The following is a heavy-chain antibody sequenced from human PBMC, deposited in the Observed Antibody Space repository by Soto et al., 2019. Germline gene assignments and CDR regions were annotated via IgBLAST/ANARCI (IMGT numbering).Heavy chain of an antibody. Sequence: ASVKVSCKASGYTFTGYYMHWVRQAPGQGLEWMGWINPNSGGTNYAQKFQGWVTMTRDTSISTAYMELSRLRSDDTAVYYCARGDTIFGVVIFYWFDPWGQGTLVTVSS. D-gene: IGHD3-3*01. V-gene: IGHV1-2*04. J-gene: IGHJ5*02. CDR2: INPNSGGT. CDR1: GYTFTGYY. CDR3: ARGDTIFGVVIFYWFDP.